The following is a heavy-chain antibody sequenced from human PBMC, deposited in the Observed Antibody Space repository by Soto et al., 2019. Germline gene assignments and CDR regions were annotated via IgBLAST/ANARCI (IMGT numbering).Heavy chain of an antibody. Sequence: GASVKISCKASGYSFINYYIHWVRQAPGQGLGWMAIINPMGGSTNYAQEFQGRVTLTSDTSTSTVYMELSSLRFEDTALFYCARDLAAGDLWGQGTLVTVSS. V-gene: IGHV1-46*01. CDR2: INPMGGST. CDR1: GYSFINYY. CDR3: ARDLAAGDL. D-gene: IGHD6-13*01. J-gene: IGHJ5*02.